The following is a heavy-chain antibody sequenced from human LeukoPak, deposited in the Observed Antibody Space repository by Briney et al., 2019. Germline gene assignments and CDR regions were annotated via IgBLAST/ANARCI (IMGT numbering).Heavy chain of an antibody. D-gene: IGHD6-13*01. CDR3: AKREQQLFYYYYYYYMDV. Sequence: GGSLRLSCAASGFTFSSYGMHRVRQAPGKGLEWVAVISYDGSNKYYADSVKGRFTISRDNSKNTLYLQMNSLRAEDTAVYYCAKREQQLFYYYYYYYMDVWGKGTTVTVSS. CDR1: GFTFSSYG. V-gene: IGHV3-30*18. CDR2: ISYDGSNK. J-gene: IGHJ6*03.